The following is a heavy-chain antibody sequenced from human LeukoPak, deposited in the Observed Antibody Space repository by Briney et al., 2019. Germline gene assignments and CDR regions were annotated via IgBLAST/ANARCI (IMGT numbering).Heavy chain of an antibody. CDR3: ARVYAVVAATGYNWFDP. Sequence: SQTLSLTCTVSGGSISSGDYYWSWIRQPPGKGLEWIGYIYYSGSTYYNPSLKSRVTISVDTSKNQFSLKLSSVTAADTAVYYCARVYAVVAATGYNWFDPWGQGTLVTVSS. V-gene: IGHV4-30-4*01. CDR1: GGSISSGDYY. D-gene: IGHD2-15*01. J-gene: IGHJ5*02. CDR2: IYYSGST.